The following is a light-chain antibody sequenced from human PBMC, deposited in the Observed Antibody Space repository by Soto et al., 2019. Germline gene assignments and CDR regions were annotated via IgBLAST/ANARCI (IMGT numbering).Light chain of an antibody. CDR2: DAS. Sequence: EIVLTQSPATLSLSPGERATLSCRASQSVSSYLAWYQQKPGQAPRLLIYDASNRATGIPARFSGSGSGTDFTLTSSSLEHEDFAVYYCPQRSNWPPFTFGPGPKVDSK. CDR3: PQRSNWPPFT. J-gene: IGKJ3*01. CDR1: QSVSSY. V-gene: IGKV3-11*01.